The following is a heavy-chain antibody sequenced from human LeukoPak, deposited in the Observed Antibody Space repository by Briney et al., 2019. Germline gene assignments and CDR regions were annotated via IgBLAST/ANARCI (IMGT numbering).Heavy chain of an antibody. Sequence: SVKVSCKASGGTFSSYAISWVRQAPGQGLEWMGRIIPILGIANYAQKFQGRVTITADKSTSTAYMELSSLGSEDTAVYYCARDPVDTAMVFDYWGQGTLVTVSS. J-gene: IGHJ4*02. CDR1: GGTFSSYA. CDR3: ARDPVDTAMVFDY. CDR2: IIPILGIA. D-gene: IGHD5-18*01. V-gene: IGHV1-69*04.